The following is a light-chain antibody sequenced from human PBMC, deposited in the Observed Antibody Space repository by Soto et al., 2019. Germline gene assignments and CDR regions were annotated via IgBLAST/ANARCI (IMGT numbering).Light chain of an antibody. CDR3: QHET. CDR1: QSISSW. V-gene: IGKV1-5*01. J-gene: IGKJ1*01. Sequence: DIQMTQSPSTLSASVGDRVTITCRASQSISSWLAWYQQKPGKAPKLLIYDASSLESGVPSRFSGSGSGTEFTLAISSLQPDDVATYYCQHETFGQGTKVEIK. CDR2: DAS.